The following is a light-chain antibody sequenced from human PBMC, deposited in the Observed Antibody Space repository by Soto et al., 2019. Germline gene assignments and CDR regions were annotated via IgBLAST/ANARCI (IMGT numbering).Light chain of an antibody. J-gene: IGKJ1*01. V-gene: IGKV1-39*01. CDR2: AAS. CDR1: QSISSY. CDR3: QQTYSPRWT. Sequence: DIQMTQSPSSLSASVGDRVTITCRASQSISSYLNWYQQKPGKAPKLLIFAASSLQSGAPSRFSGSGSGTDFTLTITSLQPEDFTTYYCQQTYSPRWTFGQGTKVEIK.